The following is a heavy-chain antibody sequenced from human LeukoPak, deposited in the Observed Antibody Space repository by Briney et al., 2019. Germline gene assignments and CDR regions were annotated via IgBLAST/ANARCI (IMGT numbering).Heavy chain of an antibody. CDR1: GFSFSAYG. J-gene: IGHJ4*02. V-gene: IGHV3-33*01. D-gene: IGHD6-13*01. CDR3: ARSQSSSLIDY. Sequence: GSLRLSCAASGFSFSAYGVHWVRQAPGKGLEWVAVRWCDGSSKDYADSVKGRFTLSRDNSKNTLYLQMNSLTVEDTAVYYCARSQSSSLIDYWGQGTLVTVSS. CDR2: RWCDGSSK.